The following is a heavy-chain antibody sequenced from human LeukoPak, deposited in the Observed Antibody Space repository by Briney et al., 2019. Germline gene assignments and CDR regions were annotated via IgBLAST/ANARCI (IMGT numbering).Heavy chain of an antibody. J-gene: IGHJ4*02. CDR1: GGXISSGDYY. CDR3: ARRYCSSTSCYLFDY. Sequence: SETLSLTCTVSGGXISSGDYYWSWLRQPPGKGLEWIGYINYSGTTYYNPSLRSRLTISIDTSKNQFSLKLSSVTAADTAVYYCARRYCSSTSCYLFDYWGQGTLVTVSS. D-gene: IGHD2-2*01. CDR2: INYSGTT. V-gene: IGHV4-30-4*01.